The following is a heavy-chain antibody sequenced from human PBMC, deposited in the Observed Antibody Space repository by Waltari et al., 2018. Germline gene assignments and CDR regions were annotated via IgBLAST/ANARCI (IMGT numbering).Heavy chain of an antibody. Sequence: QVQLVQSGAEVKKPGASVKVSCKASGYTFTGYYMSWVRQAPGQGLEWMGRINPNSGGTNSAQRFQGRVTMTRDTSISTAYMELSSLRSDDTAVYYCARIGSSGWYFDYWGQGTLVTVSS. CDR1: GYTFTGYY. V-gene: IGHV1-2*02. CDR3: ARIGSSGWYFDY. D-gene: IGHD6-19*01. J-gene: IGHJ4*02. CDR2: INPNSGGT.